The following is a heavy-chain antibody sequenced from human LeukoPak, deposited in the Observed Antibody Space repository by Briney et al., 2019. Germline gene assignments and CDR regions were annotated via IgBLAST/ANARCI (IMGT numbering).Heavy chain of an antibody. Sequence: ASVKVSCKASGGTFSSYAISWVRQAPGQGLEWMGGIIPIFGTANYAQKFQGRVTITADKSTSTAYMELSSLRSEDTAVYYCAREARSIRFYGPGSYSGYNWFDPWGQGTLVTVSS. D-gene: IGHD3-10*01. V-gene: IGHV1-69*06. CDR2: IIPIFGTA. CDR3: AREARSIRFYGPGSYSGYNWFDP. J-gene: IGHJ5*02. CDR1: GGTFSSYA.